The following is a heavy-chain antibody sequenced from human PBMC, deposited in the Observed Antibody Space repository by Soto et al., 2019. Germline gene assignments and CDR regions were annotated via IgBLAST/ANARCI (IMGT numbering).Heavy chain of an antibody. Sequence: EVQLLESGGGLVQPGGSLRLSCAASGFTFSSYAMSWVRQAPGKGLEWVSAISGSGSRTYYADSVKGRFTFSRDNSKKTLYLQMNSLRAEYTAIYFCAKGTYRDYVYWDHAFDIWGQRTMVTVSS. D-gene: IGHD4-17*01. CDR1: GFTFSSYA. CDR2: ISGSGSRT. V-gene: IGHV3-23*01. J-gene: IGHJ3*02. CDR3: AKGTYRDYVYWDHAFDI.